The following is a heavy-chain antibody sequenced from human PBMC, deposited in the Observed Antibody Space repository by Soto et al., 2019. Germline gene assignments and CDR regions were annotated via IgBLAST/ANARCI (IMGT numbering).Heavy chain of an antibody. CDR3: AKDKMVRGVITNDAFDI. J-gene: IGHJ3*02. V-gene: IGHV3-9*01. CDR2: ISWNSGSI. CDR1: GFTFDDYA. D-gene: IGHD3-10*01. Sequence: GGSLRLSCAASGFTFDDYAMHWVRQAPGKGLEWVSGISWNSGSIGYADSVKGRFTISRDNAKNSLYLQMNSLRAEDTALYYCAKDKMVRGVITNDAFDIWGQGTMVTVSS.